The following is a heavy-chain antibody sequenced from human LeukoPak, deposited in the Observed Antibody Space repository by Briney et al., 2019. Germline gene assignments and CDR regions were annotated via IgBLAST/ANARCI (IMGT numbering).Heavy chain of an antibody. D-gene: IGHD6-13*01. V-gene: IGHV3-9*01. CDR1: GFTFDDYA. CDR3: ARGPGSSWLHFDY. Sequence: GRSLRLSCAASGFTFDDYAMHWVRQAPGKGLEWVSGISWNSASIGYADSVKGRFTISRDNAKNSLYLQMNSLRAEDTALYYCARGPGSSWLHFDYWGQGTLVTVSS. CDR2: ISWNSASI. J-gene: IGHJ4*02.